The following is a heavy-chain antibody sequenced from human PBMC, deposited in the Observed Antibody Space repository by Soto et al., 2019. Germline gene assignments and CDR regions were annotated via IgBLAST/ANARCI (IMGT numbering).Heavy chain of an antibody. V-gene: IGHV1-18*01. D-gene: IGHD2-15*01. CDR3: ARDGNGYCSGGSCHWFDP. J-gene: IGHJ5*02. Sequence: QVQLVQSGAEVKKPGASVKVSCKASGYTFTSYGISWVRQAPGQGLEWLGWISAYNGNTNYAQKLQGRVTMTTDTSTSTGYMERRSLRSDDTAVYYCARDGNGYCSGGSCHWFDPWGQGTLVTVSS. CDR2: ISAYNGNT. CDR1: GYTFTSYG.